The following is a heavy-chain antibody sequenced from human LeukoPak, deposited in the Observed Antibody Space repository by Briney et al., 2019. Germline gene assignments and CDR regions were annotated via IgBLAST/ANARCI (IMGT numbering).Heavy chain of an antibody. Sequence: PGGSLRLSCAASGFTFNGYAMTWVRQTPRKGLEWVSSLTSTGGTTYYSDSVKGRFTTSRDNSKNTLFLQMNNLRAEDTAIYYCAKDLRLNGRGFFFDGWGQGTLVTVSS. CDR1: GFTFNGYA. CDR2: LTSTGGTT. J-gene: IGHJ4*02. CDR3: AKDLRLNGRGFFFDG. V-gene: IGHV3-23*01. D-gene: IGHD3-10*02.